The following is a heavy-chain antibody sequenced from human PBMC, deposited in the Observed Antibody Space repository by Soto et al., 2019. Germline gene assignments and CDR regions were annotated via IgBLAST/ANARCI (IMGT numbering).Heavy chain of an antibody. CDR2: ISAYNGNT. D-gene: IGHD2-2*01. Sequence: QVQLVQSGAEVKKPGASVKVSCKASGYTFTSYGISWVRQAPGQGLEWMGWISAYNGNTNYAQKLQGRVTMTTDTCTSTLYMELRSLRSDATGVYQCARVRLDELVPAAYFPHWGQGTLVTVSS. CDR1: GYTFTSYG. CDR3: ARVRLDELVPAAYFPH. J-gene: IGHJ1*01. V-gene: IGHV1-18*01.